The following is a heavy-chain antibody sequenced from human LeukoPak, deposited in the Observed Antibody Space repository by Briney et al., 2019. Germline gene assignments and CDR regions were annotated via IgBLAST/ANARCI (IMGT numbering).Heavy chain of an antibody. Sequence: GGSLRLSCAASGFTVSNNYMSWVRQAPGKGLEWVSISYSDSNTNYADSVKGRFTTSRDTSQNTLSLQMNSPRAEDTAVYYCVRKNRDFNAAFDIWGQGTVVTVSS. V-gene: IGHV3-53*01. D-gene: IGHD1-14*01. CDR3: VRKNRDFNAAFDI. J-gene: IGHJ3*02. CDR1: GFTVSNNY. CDR2: SYSDSNT.